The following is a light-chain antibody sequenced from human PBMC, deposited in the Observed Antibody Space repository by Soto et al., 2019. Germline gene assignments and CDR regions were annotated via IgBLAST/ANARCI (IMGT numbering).Light chain of an antibody. CDR1: SRDVGSYNL. CDR3: CSYAGSSTYV. J-gene: IGLJ1*01. Sequence: QSVLTQPASVSGSPGQSITISCTGTSRDVGSYNLVSWYQQHPGKAPKLMIYEVSKRPSGVSNRFSGSKSGSTASLTISGLQAEDEADYYCCSYAGSSTYVFGTGTKVTVL. CDR2: EVS. V-gene: IGLV2-23*02.